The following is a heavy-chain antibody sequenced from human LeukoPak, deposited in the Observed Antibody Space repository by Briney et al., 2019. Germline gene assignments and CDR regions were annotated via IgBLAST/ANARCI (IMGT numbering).Heavy chain of an antibody. CDR3: ARESIVGATYYFDY. Sequence: GGSLRLSCAASGFTFSSYSMNWVGQAPGKGLEWVSSISSSSSYIYYADSVKGRFTISRDNAKNSLYLQMNSLRAEDTAVYYCARESIVGATYYFDYWGQGTLVTVSS. CDR2: ISSSSSYI. V-gene: IGHV3-21*01. D-gene: IGHD1-26*01. J-gene: IGHJ4*02. CDR1: GFTFSSYS.